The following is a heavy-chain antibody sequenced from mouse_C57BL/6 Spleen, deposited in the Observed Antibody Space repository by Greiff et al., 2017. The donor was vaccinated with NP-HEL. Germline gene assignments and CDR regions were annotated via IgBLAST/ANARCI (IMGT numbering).Heavy chain of an antibody. CDR3: ARGGITTVVAFDY. J-gene: IGHJ2*01. D-gene: IGHD1-1*01. Sequence: VQLQQSGPELVKPGASVKISCKASGYAFSSSWMNWVKQRPGKGLEWIGRIYPGDGDTNYNGKFKGKATLTADKSSSTAYMQLSSLTSEDSAVYFCARGGITTVVAFDYWGQGTTLTVSS. V-gene: IGHV1-82*01. CDR2: IYPGDGDT. CDR1: GYAFSSSW.